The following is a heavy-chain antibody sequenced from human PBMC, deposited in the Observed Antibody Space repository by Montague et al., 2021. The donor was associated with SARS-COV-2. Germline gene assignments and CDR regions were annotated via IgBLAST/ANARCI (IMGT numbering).Heavy chain of an antibody. CDR2: IYYSGST. V-gene: IGHV4-59*08. CDR1: GGSISSYY. Sequence: SETLSLTCTVSGGSISSYYWSWVRQPPGKGLEWIGYIYYSGSTNYNPSLKSRVTISVDTSKNQFSLKPSSVTAADTAVYYCARQYYDSSGEDAFDIWGQGTMVTVSS. J-gene: IGHJ3*02. CDR3: ARQYYDSSGEDAFDI. D-gene: IGHD3-22*01.